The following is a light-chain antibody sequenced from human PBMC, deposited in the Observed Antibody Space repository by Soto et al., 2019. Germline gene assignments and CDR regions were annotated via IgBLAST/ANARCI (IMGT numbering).Light chain of an antibody. J-gene: IGKJ5*01. CDR2: KVS. CDR1: QMLLHSDGNTY. CDR3: MQGSHWPPIT. V-gene: IGKV2-30*02. Sequence: VVVTHSPLSLPVTLGQAASISCRSSQMLLHSDGNTYLSWFHQRTGQSPRRLIYKVSNRDSGVPDRFSGSGSGTDFTLKISRVEAEDVGVYYCMQGSHWPPITFGQGTRLEIK.